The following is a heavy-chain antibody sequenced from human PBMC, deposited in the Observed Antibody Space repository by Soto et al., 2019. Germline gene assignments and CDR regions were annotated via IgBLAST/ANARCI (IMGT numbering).Heavy chain of an antibody. CDR2: ISHSGTGT. D-gene: IGHD4-17*01. CDR3: AKEEDYGDYKTIDE. CDR1: GFTFISYA. J-gene: IGHJ4*02. Sequence: EVQLLESGGGLVQPGGSLRLSCAASGFTFISYAMSWVRQAPGKGLEWVSGISHSGTGTYYADSVNGRFTISRDNYKNTLYLQLNNLRVEDTATYYCAKEEDYGDYKTIDELGQGTLVAVSS. V-gene: IGHV3-23*01.